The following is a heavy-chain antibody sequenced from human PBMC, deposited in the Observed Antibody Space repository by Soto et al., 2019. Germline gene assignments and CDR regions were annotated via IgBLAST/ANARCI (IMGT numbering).Heavy chain of an antibody. Sequence: ETLSLTCTVSGGSISGYYWSWIRQPPGKGLEWIGYMYNTGSTVYNPSFKSRVTISVDTSKNQFSLKLNSVTAADTAVYYCARAEPGIAVAEHAVEFDYWGQGTLVTVSS. D-gene: IGHD6-19*01. V-gene: IGHV4-59*01. CDR2: MYNTGST. CDR1: GGSISGYY. J-gene: IGHJ4*02. CDR3: ARAEPGIAVAEHAVEFDY.